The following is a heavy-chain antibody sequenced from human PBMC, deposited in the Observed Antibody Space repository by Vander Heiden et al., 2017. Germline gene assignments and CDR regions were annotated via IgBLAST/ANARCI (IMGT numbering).Heavy chain of an antibody. V-gene: IGHV4-39*01. CDR1: GGSINSDSCF. Sequence: QLQLQESGPGLVKPSETLSLTCSVSGGSINSDSCFWGWIRQPPGMGLELIATVSYSGSTYYNPSLKSRVTISVDTSRNQLSLKVNSVTAADTAMYYCARQWADYGGIPRYFDYWGQGALVTVSS. CDR3: ARQWADYGGIPRYFDY. D-gene: IGHD4-17*01. CDR2: VSYSGST. J-gene: IGHJ4*02.